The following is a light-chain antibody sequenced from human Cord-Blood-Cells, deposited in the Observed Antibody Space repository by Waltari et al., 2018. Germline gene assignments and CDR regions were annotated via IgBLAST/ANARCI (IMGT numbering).Light chain of an antibody. CDR3: QQYNNWPRT. CDR1: QSVSSN. CDR2: GAS. Sequence: EIVMTQSPATPSVSPGERATLACRASQSVSSNLAWYQQKPGQAPRLLSYGASTRATGIPARFSGSGAGTEFTLTISSLQSEDFAVYYCQQYNNWPRTFGQGTKVEIK. V-gene: IGKV3-15*01. J-gene: IGKJ1*01.